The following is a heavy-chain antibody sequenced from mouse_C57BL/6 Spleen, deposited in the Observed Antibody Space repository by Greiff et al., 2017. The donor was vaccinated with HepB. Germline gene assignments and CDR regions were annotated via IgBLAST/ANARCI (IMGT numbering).Heavy chain of an antibody. CDR3: AREGYVAV. J-gene: IGHJ1*03. V-gene: IGHV1-42*01. Sequence: VQLQQSGPELVKPGASVKISCKASGYSFTGYYMNWVKQSPEKSLEWIGEINPSTGGTTYNQKFKAKATLTVDKSSSTAYMQLKSLTSEDSAVYYCAREGYVAVWGTGTTVTVSS. CDR1: GYSFTGYY. CDR2: INPSTGGT.